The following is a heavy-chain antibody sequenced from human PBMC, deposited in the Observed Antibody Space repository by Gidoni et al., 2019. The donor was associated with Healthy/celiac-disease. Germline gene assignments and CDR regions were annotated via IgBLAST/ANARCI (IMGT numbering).Heavy chain of an antibody. CDR2: ISSSSSYI. CDR3: ARALIAAAGAEYFQH. D-gene: IGHD6-13*01. CDR1: GLTFSSYS. J-gene: IGHJ1*01. Sequence: EVQLVESGGGLVKPGGYLRLSCAASGLTFSSYSMNWVRQAPGKGLEWVSSISSSSSYIYYADSVKGRFTISRDNAKNSLYLQMNSLRAEDTAVYYCARALIAAAGAEYFQHWGQGTLVTVSS. V-gene: IGHV3-21*01.